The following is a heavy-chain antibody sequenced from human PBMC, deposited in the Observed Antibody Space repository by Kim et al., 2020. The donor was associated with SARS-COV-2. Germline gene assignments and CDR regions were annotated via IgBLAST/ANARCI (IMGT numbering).Heavy chain of an antibody. J-gene: IGHJ6*02. V-gene: IGHV5-10-1*01. CDR3: AITTQETSYYYGMDV. CDR2: IDPSDSYT. Sequence: GESLKISCKGSGYSFTSYWISWVRQMPGKGLEWMGRIDPSDSYTNYSPSFQGHVTISADKSISTAYLQWSSLKASDTAMYYCAITTQETSYYYGMDVWGQGTTVTVSS. CDR1: GYSFTSYW.